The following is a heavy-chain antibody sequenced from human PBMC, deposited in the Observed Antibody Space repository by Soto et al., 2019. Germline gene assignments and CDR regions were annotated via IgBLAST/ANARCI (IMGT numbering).Heavy chain of an antibody. CDR1: PSPLSSSKYY. CDR2: VCYTGST. J-gene: IGHJ4*01. CDR3: GRLDPAFSIDY. V-gene: IGHV4-39*01. D-gene: IGHD2-2*03. Sequence: SVTIWLPCTLCPSPLSSSKYYWRWIPHAPGKGLEWIGSVCYTGSTYYGPSVKSLLTLSVDTSKNEFSLILRSASAAATAVYYCGRLDPAFSIDYWRQGSLVTVSS.